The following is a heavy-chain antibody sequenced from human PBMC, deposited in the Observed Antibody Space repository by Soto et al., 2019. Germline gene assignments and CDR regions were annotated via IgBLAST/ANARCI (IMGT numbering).Heavy chain of an antibody. Sequence: ASVKVSCKASGYTFTSYAMHWVRQAPGQRLEWMGWINAGNGNTKYSQKFQGRVTITRDTSASTAYVELSSLRSEDTAVYYCARFEYYYGSGSYYNWFDPWGQGTLVTAPQ. V-gene: IGHV1-3*01. J-gene: IGHJ5*02. CDR3: ARFEYYYGSGSYYNWFDP. CDR2: INAGNGNT. D-gene: IGHD3-10*01. CDR1: GYTFTSYA.